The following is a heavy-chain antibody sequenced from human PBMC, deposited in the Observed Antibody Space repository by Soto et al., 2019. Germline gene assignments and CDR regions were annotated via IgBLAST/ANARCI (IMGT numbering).Heavy chain of an antibody. J-gene: IGHJ6*02. D-gene: IGHD1-26*01. CDR1: GGTFSSYT. Sequence: GASVKVSCKASGGTFSSYTISWVRQAPGQGLEWMGRIIPILGIANYAQKFQGRVTITADKSTSTAYMELSSLRPEDTAVYYCVRERWENPGYYYGMDVWGQGTTVTVSS. CDR2: IIPILGIA. CDR3: VRERWENPGYYYGMDV. V-gene: IGHV1-69*02.